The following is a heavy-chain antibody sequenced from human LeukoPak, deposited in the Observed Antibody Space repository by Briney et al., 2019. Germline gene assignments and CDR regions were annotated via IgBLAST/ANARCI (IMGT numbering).Heavy chain of an antibody. CDR3: TKGGSYAPLDY. CDR1: GLTFSSYA. Sequence: PGGSLRLSCAASGLTFSSYAMTWVRQAPGKGLEWVSAINSGGDDTVHADSVKGRLTISRDNSKNTLYLQMNSLRAEDTAIYYCTKGGSYAPLDYWGQGTLVTVSS. D-gene: IGHD1-26*01. CDR2: INSGGDDT. V-gene: IGHV3-23*01. J-gene: IGHJ4*02.